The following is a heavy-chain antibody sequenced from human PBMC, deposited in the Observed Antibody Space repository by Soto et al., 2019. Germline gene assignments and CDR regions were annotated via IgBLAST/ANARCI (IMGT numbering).Heavy chain of an antibody. CDR3: ARHLGSGWLGDWFDP. J-gene: IGHJ5*02. V-gene: IGHV4-59*08. D-gene: IGHD6-19*01. CDR2: IYYSGST. Sequence: QPPGKGLEWIGYIYYSGSTNYNPSLKSRVTISVDTSKNQFSLKLSSVTAADTAVYYCARHLGSGWLGDWFDPWGQGTLVTVS.